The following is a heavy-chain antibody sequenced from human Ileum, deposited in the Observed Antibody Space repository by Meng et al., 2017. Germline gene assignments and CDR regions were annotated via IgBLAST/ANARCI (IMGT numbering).Heavy chain of an antibody. D-gene: IGHD4-23*01. CDR1: GYIFTRYG. Sequence: QVQLVQSGAEVKKPGASVKVSCKASGYIFTRYGIGWVRQAPGQGLEWMGWISAYSGNTKYAQKLQGRVTMTTDTSTSTAYMELRNPRSDDTAVYYCARDTVGTTLGDYWGQGTLVTVSS. V-gene: IGHV1-18*01. J-gene: IGHJ4*02. CDR2: ISAYSGNT. CDR3: ARDTVGTTLGDY.